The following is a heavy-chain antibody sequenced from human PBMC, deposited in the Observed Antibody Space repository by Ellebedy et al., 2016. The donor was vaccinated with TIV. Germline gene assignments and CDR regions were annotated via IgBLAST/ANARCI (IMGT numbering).Heavy chain of an antibody. Sequence: AASVKVSCKASGYTXXLYDIXWVRQAPGQGLEWMGWMNPNSGNTGYAQKFQGRVTMTRNTSISTAYMELSSLRSEAPAVEYGVGGFDYWGQGTLVTVPS. J-gene: IGHJ4*02. V-gene: IGHV1-8*01. CDR1: GYTXXLYD. CDR2: MNPNSGNT. CDR3: VGGFDY.